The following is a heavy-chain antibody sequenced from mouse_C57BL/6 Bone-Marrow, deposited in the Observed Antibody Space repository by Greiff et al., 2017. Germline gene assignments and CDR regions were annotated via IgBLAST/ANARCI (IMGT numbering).Heavy chain of an antibody. CDR2: IDPETGGT. Sequence: VQLQESGAELVRPGASVTLSCKASGYTFTDYEMHWVKQTPVHGLAWIGAIDPETGGTAYNQKFKGKAILTADKSSSTAYMELRSLTCEDSAVYYCTRGIYAYDWDYWGQGTTLTVSS. J-gene: IGHJ2*01. CDR3: TRGIYAYDWDY. V-gene: IGHV1-15*01. D-gene: IGHD2-2*01. CDR1: GYTFTDYE.